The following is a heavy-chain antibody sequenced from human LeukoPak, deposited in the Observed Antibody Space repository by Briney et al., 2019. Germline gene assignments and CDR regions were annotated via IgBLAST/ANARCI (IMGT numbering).Heavy chain of an antibody. V-gene: IGHV6-1*01. Sequence: SQTLSLTWAISGDSVSSNSAAWNWIRQSPSRGLEWLGRTYYRSKWYNDYAVSVKSRITINPDTSKNQFSLQLNSVTPEDTAVYYCAAEEGSDYDPRFDPWGQGTLVTVSS. CDR3: AAEEGSDYDPRFDP. CDR2: TYYRSKWYN. J-gene: IGHJ5*02. D-gene: IGHD3-3*01. CDR1: GDSVSSNSAA.